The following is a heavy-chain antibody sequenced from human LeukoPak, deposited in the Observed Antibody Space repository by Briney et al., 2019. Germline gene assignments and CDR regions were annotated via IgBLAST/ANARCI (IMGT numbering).Heavy chain of an antibody. Sequence: SVKVSCKASGGTFSSYAISWVRQAPGQGLEWMGGIIPIFGTANYAQKFQGRVTITADESTSTAYMELSSLRSEDTAVYYCARLFETDLYVSWFDPWGQGTLVTVSS. J-gene: IGHJ5*02. CDR2: IIPIFGTA. CDR1: GGTFSSYA. CDR3: ARLFETDLYVSWFDP. V-gene: IGHV1-69*13. D-gene: IGHD3-16*01.